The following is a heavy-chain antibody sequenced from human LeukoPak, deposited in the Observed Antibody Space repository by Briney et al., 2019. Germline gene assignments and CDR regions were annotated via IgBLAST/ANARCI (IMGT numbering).Heavy chain of an antibody. CDR1: EFTFSSYN. J-gene: IGHJ4*02. Sequence: PGGSLRLSCVASEFTFSSYNMNWVRQAPGKGLEWVSYIDYDGTGMSYADSVKGRFTISRDNAKKTLYLEMRSLTVEDSAVYYCAGPYDYGDLSYWGQGSLVSVSS. CDR2: IDYDGTGM. CDR3: AGPYDYGDLSY. D-gene: IGHD4-17*01. V-gene: IGHV3-48*03.